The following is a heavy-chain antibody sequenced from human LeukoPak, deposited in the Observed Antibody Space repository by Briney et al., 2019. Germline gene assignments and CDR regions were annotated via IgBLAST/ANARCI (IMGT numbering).Heavy chain of an antibody. CDR3: ARRSDCYGYYY. J-gene: IGHJ4*02. CDR1: GYSFSRYW. V-gene: IGHV5-51*01. D-gene: IGHD2-21*02. Sequence: GESLRISCQGSGYSFSRYWIGWVRQMPGKGLELMGIIYPGDSDTRYSPSFQDQVTISVDKSISTAYLQWSSLKASDSAIYYCARRSDCYGYYYWGQGTLVTVFS. CDR2: IYPGDSDT.